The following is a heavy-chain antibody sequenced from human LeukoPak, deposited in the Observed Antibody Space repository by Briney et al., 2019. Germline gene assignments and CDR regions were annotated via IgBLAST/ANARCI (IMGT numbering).Heavy chain of an antibody. V-gene: IGHV4-59*01. D-gene: IGHD6-13*01. J-gene: IGHJ4*02. CDR3: ARGWDAIAGAGSFDY. CDR2: VYYSGRT. Sequence: SETLSLTCTVSGGSTSGYYWSWIRQPPGKGLEWIGDVYYSGRTNYNPSLTSRVTISVDTSKNQFSLKLNSVTAADTAVYYCARGWDAIAGAGSFDYWGQGTLVTVSS. CDR1: GGSTSGYY.